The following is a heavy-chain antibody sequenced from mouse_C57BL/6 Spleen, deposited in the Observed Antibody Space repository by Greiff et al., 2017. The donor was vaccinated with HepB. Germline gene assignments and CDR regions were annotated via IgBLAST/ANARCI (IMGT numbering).Heavy chain of an antibody. CDR3: SFYYYGSSRYWYFDV. CDR1: GYTFTSYW. J-gene: IGHJ1*03. V-gene: IGHV1-64*01. Sequence: QVQLQQPGAELVKPGASVKLSCKASGYTFTSYWMHWVKQRPGQGLEWIGMIHPNSGSTNYNEKFKSKATLTVDKSSSTAYMQLSSLTSEDSAVYYCSFYYYGSSRYWYFDVWGTGTTVTVSS. D-gene: IGHD1-1*01. CDR2: IHPNSGST.